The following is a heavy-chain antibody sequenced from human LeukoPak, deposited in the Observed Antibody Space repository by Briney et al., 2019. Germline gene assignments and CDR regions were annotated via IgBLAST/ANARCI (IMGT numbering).Heavy chain of an antibody. CDR1: GYTFTNYG. D-gene: IGHD1-26*01. Sequence: VASVKVSCEASGYTFTNYGISWVRQAPGQGLQWMGWISGYNGNTHYAQTLQGRVTMTTDTSTSTAYMALGSLTSDDTAVYYCARDSRSYTSNYYYYGMDVWGQGTTVTVSS. CDR2: ISGYNGNT. CDR3: ARDSRSYTSNYYYYGMDV. V-gene: IGHV1-18*01. J-gene: IGHJ6*02.